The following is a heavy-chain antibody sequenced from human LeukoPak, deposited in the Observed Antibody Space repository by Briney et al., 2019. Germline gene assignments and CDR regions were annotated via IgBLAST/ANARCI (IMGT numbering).Heavy chain of an antibody. Sequence: ASVKVSCKPSGYTFSSYGISWVRQAPGQGLEWMGWISAYNGNTNYAQKLQGRVTMTTDTSTSTAYMELRSLRSDDTAVYYCARERSGSYRFDYWGQGTLVTVSS. CDR3: ARERSGSYRFDY. J-gene: IGHJ4*02. CDR2: ISAYNGNT. V-gene: IGHV1-18*01. CDR1: GYTFSSYG. D-gene: IGHD1-26*01.